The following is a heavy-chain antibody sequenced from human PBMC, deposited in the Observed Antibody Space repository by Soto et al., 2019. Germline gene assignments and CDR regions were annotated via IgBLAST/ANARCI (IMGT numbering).Heavy chain of an antibody. Sequence: EVQLVQSGAEVKKPVESLKISCKGSGYSITSYWISWVRQMPGKGLEWMGRIDPSDSYTNYSPSFQGHVTISADKSISTAYLQWSSLKASDTAMYYCARPYCSSTSCTYDSSGLWGQGHLVTVSS. D-gene: IGHD2-2*01. CDR1: GYSITSYW. CDR3: ARPYCSSTSCTYDSSGL. CDR2: IDPSDSYT. J-gene: IGHJ4*02. V-gene: IGHV5-10-1*01.